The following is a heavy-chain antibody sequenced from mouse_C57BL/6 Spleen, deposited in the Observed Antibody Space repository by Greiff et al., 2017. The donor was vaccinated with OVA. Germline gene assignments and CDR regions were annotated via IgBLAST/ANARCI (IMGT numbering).Heavy chain of an antibody. CDR2: IDPSDSYT. CDR1: GYTFTSYW. D-gene: IGHD1-1*01. J-gene: IGHJ1*03. CDR3: ARSSYYGSSSWYFDV. Sequence: QVQLQQPGAELVKPGASVKLSCKASGYTFTSYWMRWVKQRPGQGLEWIGEIDPSDSYTNYNQKFKGKATLTVDTSSSTAYMQLSSLTSEDSAVNYCARSSYYGSSSWYFDVWGTGTTVTVSS. V-gene: IGHV1-50*01.